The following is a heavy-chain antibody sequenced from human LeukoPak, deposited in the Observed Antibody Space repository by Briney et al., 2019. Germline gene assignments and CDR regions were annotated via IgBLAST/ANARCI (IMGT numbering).Heavy chain of an antibody. J-gene: IGHJ2*01. CDR1: GYSFTSYC. CDR2: IYPGDSDT. D-gene: IGHD3/OR15-3a*01. V-gene: IGHV5-51*01. CDR3: ARGIMIFGVANYWYIGL. Sequence: GVSLKISCKGSGYSFTSYCIGWVRQMPGKRLEWMGIIYPGDSDTRYSPSFQGQVTISADKSISTAYLLWSSLKASDTAMYYCARGIMIFGVANYWYIGLWGRGTLVTVSS.